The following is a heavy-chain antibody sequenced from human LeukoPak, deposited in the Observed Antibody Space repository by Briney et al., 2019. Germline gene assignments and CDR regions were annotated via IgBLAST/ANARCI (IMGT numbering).Heavy chain of an antibody. J-gene: IGHJ4*02. CDR3: TKDSVAMVTTSDY. D-gene: IGHD5-18*01. CDR2: ISWNSGII. CDR1: GFIFSSYS. V-gene: IGHV3-9*01. Sequence: GGSLRLSCAASGFIFSSYSMNWVRQAPGKGLEWVSGISWNSGIIGYADSVKGRFTTSRDNAKNSLYLQMNSLRPEDTALYYCTKDSVAMVTTSDYWGQGTLVTVSS.